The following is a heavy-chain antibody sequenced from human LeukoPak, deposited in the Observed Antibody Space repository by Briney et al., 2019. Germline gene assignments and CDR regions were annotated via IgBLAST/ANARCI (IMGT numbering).Heavy chain of an antibody. CDR1: GYSFTSFW. Sequence: GESLKISCKGSGYSFTSFWIGWVRQMPGKGLEWMGIIYPGDSDTRYSPSFQGQVTISADKSISTAYLQWSSLKASDTAMYYCARLETRAGILNYMDVWGKGTTVTVSS. CDR3: ARLETRAGILNYMDV. J-gene: IGHJ6*03. CDR2: IYPGDSDT. D-gene: IGHD3-9*01. V-gene: IGHV5-51*01.